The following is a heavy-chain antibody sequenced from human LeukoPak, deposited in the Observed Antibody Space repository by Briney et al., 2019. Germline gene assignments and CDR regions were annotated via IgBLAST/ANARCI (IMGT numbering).Heavy chain of an antibody. J-gene: IGHJ4*02. CDR2: ISGSGGST. D-gene: IGHD6-13*01. CDR1: GFTFSSYA. Sequence: GGSLRLSCAASGFTFSSYAMSWVRQAPGKGLEWVSAISGSGGSTYYADSVKGRFTISRDNSKNTLYLQMNSLRAEDTAVYYCARGIAAAGNFDYWGQGTLVTVSS. CDR3: ARGIAAAGNFDY. V-gene: IGHV3-23*01.